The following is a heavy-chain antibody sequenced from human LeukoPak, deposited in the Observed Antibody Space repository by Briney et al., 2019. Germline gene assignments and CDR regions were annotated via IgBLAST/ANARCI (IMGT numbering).Heavy chain of an antibody. V-gene: IGHV3-53*01. CDR3: ARENDFWSGYEFSLYGMDV. D-gene: IGHD3-3*01. Sequence: GGSLRLSCAASGFTVSSNYMSWVRQAPGKGLEWVSVIYSGGSTYYADSVKGRFTISRDNSKNTLYLQMNSLRAEDTAVYYCARENDFWSGYEFSLYGMDVWGQGTTVTVSS. CDR1: GFTVSSNY. J-gene: IGHJ6*02. CDR2: IYSGGST.